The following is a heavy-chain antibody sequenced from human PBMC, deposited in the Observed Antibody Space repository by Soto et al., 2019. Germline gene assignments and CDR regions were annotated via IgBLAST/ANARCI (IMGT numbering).Heavy chain of an antibody. CDR1: GFTFISYK. CDR3: ARGVVAVNDFDY. V-gene: IGHV3-48*03. Sequence: EVQLVESGGGLVQPGGSLRPSCAASGFTFISYKMNWVRQVPGKGLGGVSYISSSGSTIYYADSVKGRFTISRDNAKNSLYLQMNSLRAEDTAVYYCARGVVAVNDFDYWGQGTLVTVSS. D-gene: IGHD2-15*01. CDR2: ISSSGSTI. J-gene: IGHJ4*02.